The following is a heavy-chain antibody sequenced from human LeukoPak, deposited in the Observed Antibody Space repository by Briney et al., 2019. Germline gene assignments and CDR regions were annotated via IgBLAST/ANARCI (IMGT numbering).Heavy chain of an antibody. Sequence: GGSLRLSCAAAGFTFSNFWMAWVRQAPGNGLEWVAHIKEDGSDKKYVDSEKGRFTISRDNPKNSQYLQMNSLRAEDTAVYYCARDIGYHTFDYWGQGGLVTVSS. CDR1: GFTFSNFW. CDR3: ARDIGYHTFDY. J-gene: IGHJ4*02. D-gene: IGHD5-12*01. V-gene: IGHV3-7*03. CDR2: IKEDGSDK.